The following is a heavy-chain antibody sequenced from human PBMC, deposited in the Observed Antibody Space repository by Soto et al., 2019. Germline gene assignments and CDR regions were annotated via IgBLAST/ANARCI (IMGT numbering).Heavy chain of an antibody. D-gene: IGHD4-17*01. J-gene: IGHJ6*02. CDR3: AREYIADGERGHGMDV. CDR1: GFTFSSYD. CDR2: IGTAGDT. V-gene: IGHV3-13*04. Sequence: EVQLVESGGGLVQPGGSLRLSCAASGFTFSSYDMHWVRQATGKGLEWVSAIGTAGDTYYPGSVKGRFTISRENAKNSLYLQMNSLRAGDTAVYYCAREYIADGERGHGMDVWGQGTTVTVSS.